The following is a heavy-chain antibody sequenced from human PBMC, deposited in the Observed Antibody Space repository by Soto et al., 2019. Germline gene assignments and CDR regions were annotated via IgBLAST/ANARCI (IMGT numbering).Heavy chain of an antibody. D-gene: IGHD3-10*01. CDR2: IYYSGST. CDR3: ARDPGWFGELLGRYWFDP. J-gene: IGHJ5*02. V-gene: IGHV4-31*03. Sequence: QVQLQESGPGLVKPSQTLSLTCTVSGGSISSGGYYWSWIRQHPGKGLEWIGYIYYSGSTYYNPSLKRRVTIAVDPPKNQFSLKLSSVTAADTAVYYCARDPGWFGELLGRYWFDPWGQGTLVTVSS. CDR1: GGSISSGGYY.